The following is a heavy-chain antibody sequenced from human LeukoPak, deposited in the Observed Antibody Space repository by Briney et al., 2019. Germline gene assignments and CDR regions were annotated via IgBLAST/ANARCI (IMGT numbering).Heavy chain of an antibody. J-gene: IGHJ5*02. Sequence: SETLSLTCTLSGGSISSYYWIWIRQPPGKGLECIGHIYYSGSTNYNPALKSRVTISVDTSKNQYFLKLSSVTAADAAVYYCARDGYYYDSSGYYPWGQGTLVTVSS. V-gene: IGHV4-59*01. D-gene: IGHD3-22*01. CDR1: GGSISSYY. CDR2: IYYSGST. CDR3: ARDGYYYDSSGYYP.